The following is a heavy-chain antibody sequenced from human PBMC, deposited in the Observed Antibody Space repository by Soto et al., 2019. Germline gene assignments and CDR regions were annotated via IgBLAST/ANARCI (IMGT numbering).Heavy chain of an antibody. V-gene: IGHV3-15*07. J-gene: IGHJ2*01. CDR1: GFTFSNAW. Sequence: EVQLVESGGGLVKPGGSLRLSCAASGFTFSNAWMNWVRQAPGKGLDWVGRIKSKIDGGTTDHAAPVKGRFTISRDDSKNTLYLQMNSLKTEDTSVYYCTTVGVVIPSSSHWYFDLWGRGTLVTVSS. CDR2: IKSKIDGGTT. D-gene: IGHD3-3*01. CDR3: TTVGVVIPSSSHWYFDL.